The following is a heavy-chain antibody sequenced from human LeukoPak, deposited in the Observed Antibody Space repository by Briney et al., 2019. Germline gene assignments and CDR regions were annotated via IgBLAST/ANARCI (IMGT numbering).Heavy chain of an antibody. V-gene: IGHV3-30*04. J-gene: IGHJ3*02. CDR3: ARDRVVGATTIGLRLDAFDI. CDR2: ISYDGSNK. Sequence: SGGSLRLSCAASGFTFSSYAMHWVRQAPGKGLEWVAVISYDGSNKYYADSVKGRFTISRDNSKNTLYLQMNSLRAEDTAVYYCARDRVVGATTIGLRLDAFDIWGQGTMVTVSS. CDR1: GFTFSSYA. D-gene: IGHD1-26*01.